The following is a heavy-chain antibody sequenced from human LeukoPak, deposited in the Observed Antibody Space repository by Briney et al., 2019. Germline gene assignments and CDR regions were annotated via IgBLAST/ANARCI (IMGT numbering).Heavy chain of an antibody. Sequence: SETLSLTCTVSGGSISSGSYYWSWIRQPAGKGLEWIGRIYTSGSTNYNPSLKSRVTISVDTSKNRFSLKRSSVTAADTAVYYCARTSWRGDILTGYYIGGAYYFDYWGQGTLVTVSS. CDR3: ARTSWRGDILTGYYIGGAYYFDY. J-gene: IGHJ4*02. V-gene: IGHV4-61*02. CDR1: GGSISSGSYY. CDR2: IYTSGST. D-gene: IGHD3-9*01.